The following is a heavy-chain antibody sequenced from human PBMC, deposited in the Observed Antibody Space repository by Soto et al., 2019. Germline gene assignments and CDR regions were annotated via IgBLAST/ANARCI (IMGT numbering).Heavy chain of an antibody. CDR3: ARDFGDYYDSSGYYPYYFDY. D-gene: IGHD3-22*01. J-gene: IGHJ4*02. Sequence: GPSVKVSCKASGGTLSSYTISWVRQATRQGLEWMGRIIPILGIANYAQKFQGRVTITADKSTSTAYMELSSLRSEDTAVYYCARDFGDYYDSSGYYPYYFDYWGQGTLVTVSS. CDR1: GGTLSSYT. CDR2: IIPILGIA. V-gene: IGHV1-69*04.